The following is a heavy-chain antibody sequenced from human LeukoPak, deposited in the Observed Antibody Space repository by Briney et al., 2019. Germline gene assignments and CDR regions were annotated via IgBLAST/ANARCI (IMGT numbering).Heavy chain of an antibody. V-gene: IGHV3-21*01. Sequence: GGSLRLSCAASGFTFSSYSMSWVRQAPGKGLEWVSAISSDSSYIYYADSMRGRFTISRDNAKKSLFLRMNSLRVADTAVYYCARVRYSPSRNGIDWWGQGTLVTVSS. CDR1: GFTFSSYS. CDR2: ISSDSSYI. J-gene: IGHJ4*02. CDR3: ARVRYSPSRNGIDW. D-gene: IGHD5-12*01.